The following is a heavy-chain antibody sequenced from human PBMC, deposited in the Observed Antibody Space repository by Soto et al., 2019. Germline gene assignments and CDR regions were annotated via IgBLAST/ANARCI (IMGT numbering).Heavy chain of an antibody. CDR1: GFTFSSYA. V-gene: IGHV3-23*01. CDR2: ISGSGGST. D-gene: IGHD6-6*01. Sequence: GGSLRLSCAASGFTFSSYAMSWVRQAPGKGLEWVSAISGSGGSTYYADSVKGRFTISRDNSKKTLYLQMNSLRAEDTAVYYCAKDLAAARVGRVYWGQGTLVTVSS. CDR3: AKDLAAARVGRVY. J-gene: IGHJ4*02.